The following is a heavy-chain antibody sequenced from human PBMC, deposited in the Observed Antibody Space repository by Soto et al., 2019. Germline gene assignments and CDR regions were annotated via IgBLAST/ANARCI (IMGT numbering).Heavy chain of an antibody. D-gene: IGHD3-3*01. J-gene: IGHJ3*02. CDR2: IYSGGNT. CDR3: AREVRVRGFAFDI. V-gene: IGHV3-66*01. Sequence: GSLRLSCAVSGFTVSSNYMNWVRQAPGKGLEWVSFIYSGGNTYYADSVKRRFTISRDNSKNMLYLQMNSLRVEDTAVYYCAREVRVRGFAFDIWGQGAMVTVSS. CDR1: GFTVSSNY.